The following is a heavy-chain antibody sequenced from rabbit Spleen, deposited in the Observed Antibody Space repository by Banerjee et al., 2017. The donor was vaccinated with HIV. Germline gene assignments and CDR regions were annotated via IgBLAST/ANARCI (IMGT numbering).Heavy chain of an antibody. CDR3: ARDLVAVIGWNFNL. V-gene: IGHV1S40*01. J-gene: IGHJ4*01. D-gene: IGHD1-1*01. CDR1: GFSFSSNYD. Sequence: QSLEESGGDLVKPGASLTLTCTASGFSFSSNYDMCWVRQAPGKGLEWIGCIYTGNGKTYYASWAKGRFTISKSSSTTVTLQMTSLTAADTATYFCARDLVAVIGWNFNLWGPGTLVTVS. CDR2: IYTGNGKT.